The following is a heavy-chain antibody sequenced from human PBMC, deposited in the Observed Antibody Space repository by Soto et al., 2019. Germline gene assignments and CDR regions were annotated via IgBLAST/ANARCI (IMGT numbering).Heavy chain of an antibody. Sequence: ASVKVSCKASGYTFTSYGISWVRQAPGQGLEWMGWIGAYNGNTNYAQKLQGRVTMTTDTSTSTAYMELRSLRSDDTAVYYCARDGIVVVPAAIGWFDPWGQGTLVTVSS. CDR2: IGAYNGNT. V-gene: IGHV1-18*04. J-gene: IGHJ5*02. CDR3: ARDGIVVVPAAIGWFDP. CDR1: GYTFTSYG. D-gene: IGHD2-2*01.